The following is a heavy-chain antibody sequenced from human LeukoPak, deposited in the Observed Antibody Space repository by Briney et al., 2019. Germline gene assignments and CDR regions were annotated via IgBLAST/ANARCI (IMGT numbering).Heavy chain of an antibody. J-gene: IGHJ4*02. V-gene: IGHV3-33*01. CDR3: ARSQDIVVVPAAIGYFDY. CDR1: GFTFSSYG. Sequence: GGSLRLSCAASGFTFSSYGMPWVRQAPGKGLEWVAVIWYDGSNKYYADSVKGRFTISRDNSKNTLYLQMNSLRAEDTAVYYCARSQDIVVVPAAIGYFDYWGQGTLVTVSS. D-gene: IGHD2-2*02. CDR2: IWYDGSNK.